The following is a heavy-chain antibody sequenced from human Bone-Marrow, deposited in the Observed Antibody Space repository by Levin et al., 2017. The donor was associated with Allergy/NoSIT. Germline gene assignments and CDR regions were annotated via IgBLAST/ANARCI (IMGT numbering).Heavy chain of an antibody. J-gene: IGHJ4*02. CDR3: AKDHCSSTSCYEDY. CDR2: ISWNSGSI. CDR1: GFTFDDYA. D-gene: IGHD2-2*01. Sequence: SCAASGFTFDDYAMHWVRQAPGKGLEWVSGISWNSGSIGYADSVKGRFTISRDNAKNSLYLQMNSLRAEDTALYYCAKDHCSSTSCYEDYWGQGTLVTVSS. V-gene: IGHV3-9*01.